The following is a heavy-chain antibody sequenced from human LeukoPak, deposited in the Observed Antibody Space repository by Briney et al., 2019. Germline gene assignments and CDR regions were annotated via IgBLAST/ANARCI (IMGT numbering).Heavy chain of an antibody. D-gene: IGHD3-22*01. J-gene: IGHJ4*02. CDR3: ARAGDYYDSSGYPPFRY. CDR2: INPNSGGT. Sequence: SVKVSCKASGYTFTGYYIHWVRQAPGQGLEWMGRINPNSGGTNYAQKFQGRVTMTRDTSISTAYMELSRLRSDDTAVYYCARAGDYYDSSGYPPFRYWGQGTLVTVSS. V-gene: IGHV1-2*06. CDR1: GYTFTGYY.